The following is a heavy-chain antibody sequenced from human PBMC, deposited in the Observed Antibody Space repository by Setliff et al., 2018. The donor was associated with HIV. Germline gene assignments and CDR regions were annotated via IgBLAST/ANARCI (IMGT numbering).Heavy chain of an antibody. CDR2: IIPIFGTA. J-gene: IGHJ4*02. CDR3: AAGYCGGDCYSRQSYFDY. V-gene: IGHV1-69*13. D-gene: IGHD2-21*02. Sequence: SVKVSCKASGGTFSDYAISWVRQAPGQGLEWMGGIIPIFGTANYAQKFQGRVTITADESTSTAYMELSSLRSEDTAVYYCAAGYCGGDCYSRQSYFDYWGQGTLVTVSS. CDR1: GGTFSDYA.